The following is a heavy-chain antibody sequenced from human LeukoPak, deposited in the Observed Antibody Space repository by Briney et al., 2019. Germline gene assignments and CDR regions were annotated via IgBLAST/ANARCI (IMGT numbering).Heavy chain of an antibody. J-gene: IGHJ4*02. CDR3: ARDTTYYYDSSGYYYFDY. CDR1: GYTFTSYG. D-gene: IGHD3-22*01. Sequence: ASVKVSCKASGYTFTSYGISWVRQAPGQGLEWMGWISAYNGNTNYAQKLQGRVTMTTDTSTSTAYMELSSLRSEDTAVYYCARDTTYYYDSSGYYYFDYWGQGTLVTVSS. V-gene: IGHV1-18*01. CDR2: ISAYNGNT.